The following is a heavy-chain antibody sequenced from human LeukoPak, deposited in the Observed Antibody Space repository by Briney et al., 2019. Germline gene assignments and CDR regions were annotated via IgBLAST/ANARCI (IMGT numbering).Heavy chain of an antibody. J-gene: IGHJ6*02. Sequence: PGRSLRLSCAASGFTFSSYGMHWVRQAPGKGLEWVAVIWYDGSNKYYADSVKGRFTISRDNSKNTLYPQMNSLRAEDTAVYYCARDPPYCSGGNCYSGSYYYGMDVWGQGTTVTVSS. CDR1: GFTFSSYG. V-gene: IGHV3-33*01. D-gene: IGHD2-15*01. CDR2: IWYDGSNK. CDR3: ARDPPYCSGGNCYSGSYYYGMDV.